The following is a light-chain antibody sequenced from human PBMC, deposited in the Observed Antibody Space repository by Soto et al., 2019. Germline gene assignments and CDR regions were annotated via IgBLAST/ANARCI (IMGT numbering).Light chain of an antibody. CDR3: QQYYSVPIT. Sequence: DIVMTQSPDSLAVSLGERATINCKSSQSVLYTSNNKNYIAWYQQKSGQPPKLLIYWASTRESGVPDRFSGGGSGTDFTLTISSLQAEDVAVYYCQQYYSVPITFGRGTRLEIK. V-gene: IGKV4-1*01. CDR1: QSVLYTSNNKNY. CDR2: WAS. J-gene: IGKJ5*01.